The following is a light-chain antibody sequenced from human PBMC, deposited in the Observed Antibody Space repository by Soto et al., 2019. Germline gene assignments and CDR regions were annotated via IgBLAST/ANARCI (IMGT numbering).Light chain of an antibody. CDR2: GAS. V-gene: IGKV3D-15*01. Sequence: IVMTQSPGTLSEAPGGRASLSCKASQSVSSNLAWSQQKPGQAPRLLIYGASTRATGIPARFSGSGSGTEFTLTISSLQSEDFAVYYCQQYNNWPPWTFGQGTKVDIK. J-gene: IGKJ1*01. CDR3: QQYNNWPPWT. CDR1: QSVSSN.